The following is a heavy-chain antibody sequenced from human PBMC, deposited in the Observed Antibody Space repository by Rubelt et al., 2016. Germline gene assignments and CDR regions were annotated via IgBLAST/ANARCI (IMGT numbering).Heavy chain of an antibody. V-gene: IGHV3-30*04. Sequence: QVQLVESGGGVVQPGRSLRLSCAASGFTFSSYAMHWVRQAPGKALEWVAVISYDGSNKYYADSVKGRFTVSRGNSKNTLYLQMNSLRAEDTAVYYCARPKQTSYMVRGVNIANRVQHWGQGTLVTVSS. CDR3: ARPKQTSYMVRGVNIANRVQH. CDR1: GFTFSSYA. D-gene: IGHD3-10*01. J-gene: IGHJ1*01. CDR2: ISYDGSNK.